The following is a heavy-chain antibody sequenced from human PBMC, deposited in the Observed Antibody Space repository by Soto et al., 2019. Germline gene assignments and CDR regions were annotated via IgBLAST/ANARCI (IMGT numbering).Heavy chain of an antibody. CDR1: GGSLSTYY. D-gene: IGHD2-21*01. Sequence: SGTLSLIRTVSGGSLSTYYWSWIRQPPGKGLEWIGYIYYSGSTNYNPSLKSRVTISLDTSKIHFSLKLSSVTAADTAFYYCARGGIAWFDPWGQGSLVTVSS. J-gene: IGHJ5*02. V-gene: IGHV4-59*01. CDR2: IYYSGST. CDR3: ARGGIAWFDP.